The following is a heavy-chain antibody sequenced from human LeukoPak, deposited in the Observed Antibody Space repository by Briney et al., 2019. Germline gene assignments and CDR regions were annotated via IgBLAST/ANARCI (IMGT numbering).Heavy chain of an antibody. CDR2: INPNSGGT. D-gene: IGHD5-18*01. J-gene: IGHJ4*02. CDR1: GYTVTGHY. Sequence: ASVKVSCKASGYTVTGHYMHWARQAPGQGLEWMGWINPNSGGTSYAQKFQGRVTMTRDTSISTAYMELSRLRSDDTAVYFCARSSIQLWFLDYWGQGTLVTVSS. V-gene: IGHV1-2*02. CDR3: ARSSIQLWFLDY.